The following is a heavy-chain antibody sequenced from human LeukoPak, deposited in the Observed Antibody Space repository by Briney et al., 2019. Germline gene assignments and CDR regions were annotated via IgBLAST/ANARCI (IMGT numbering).Heavy chain of an antibody. CDR2: ISSSSSTI. CDR1: GFTFSSYA. D-gene: IGHD6-19*01. CDR3: ARDSVAGANDY. J-gene: IGHJ4*02. V-gene: IGHV3-48*01. Sequence: PGGSLRLSCAASGFTFSSYAMSWVRQAPGKGLEWVSYISSSSSTIYYADSVKGRFTISRDNAKNSLYLQMNSLRAEDTAVYYCARDSVAGANDYWGQGTLVTVSS.